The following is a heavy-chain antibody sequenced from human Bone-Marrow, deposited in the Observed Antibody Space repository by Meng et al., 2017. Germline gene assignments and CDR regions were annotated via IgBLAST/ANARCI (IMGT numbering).Heavy chain of an antibody. D-gene: IGHD4-11*01. CDR1: GFTVSSNY. V-gene: IGHV3-23*01. CDR2: IGGSGGGI. CDR3: AKETNAFDI. J-gene: IGHJ3*02. Sequence: GESLKISCAASGFTVSSNYMNWVRQAPGKGLEWVSVIGGSGGGIHYADSVKGRFTISRDNSKNTLYLQMNSLRGEDTAVYYCAKETNAFDIWGQGRMVTVSS.